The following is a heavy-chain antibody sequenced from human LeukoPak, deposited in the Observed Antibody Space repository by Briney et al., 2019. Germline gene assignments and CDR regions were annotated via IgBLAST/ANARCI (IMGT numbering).Heavy chain of an antibody. D-gene: IGHD6-13*01. V-gene: IGHV4-34*01. Sequence: SETLSLTCTVSGGSMSSYYWSWIRQPPGKGLEWIGEINHSGSTNYNPSLKSRVTISVDTSKNQFSLKLSSVTAADTAVYYCARDVVAAAGSFDYWGQGTQVTVSS. J-gene: IGHJ4*02. CDR3: ARDVVAAAGSFDY. CDR2: INHSGST. CDR1: GGSMSSYY.